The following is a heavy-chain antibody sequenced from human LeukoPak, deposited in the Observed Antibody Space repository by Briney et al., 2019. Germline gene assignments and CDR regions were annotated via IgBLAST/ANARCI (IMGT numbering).Heavy chain of an antibody. CDR1: GFTFSTDA. J-gene: IGHJ4*02. D-gene: IGHD6-6*01. CDR3: ARDGISSVFDL. CDR2: IYSNSDTI. V-gene: IGHV3-48*02. Sequence: PGGSLRLSCAASGFTFSTDAMNSVRQAPGKGLEWVSWIYSNSDTIYYADSVKGRFALSRDNAQNSLYLQMTSLRDEDTAVYYCARDGISSVFDLWGQGTLVTVSS.